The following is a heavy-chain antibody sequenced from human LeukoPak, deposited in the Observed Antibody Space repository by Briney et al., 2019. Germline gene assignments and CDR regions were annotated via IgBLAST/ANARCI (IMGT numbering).Heavy chain of an antibody. CDR1: GYTFTSYF. J-gene: IGHJ4*02. CDR3: ARDRTHYYESSGYYSRWEY. Sequence: GASVKVSCKASGYTFTSYFMHWVRQAPGQGLEWMGPINPRGGTTNFPQKFQGRVTMTRDTSTSTIYMELSSLRSEDTAIYYCARDRTHYYESSGYYSRWEYWGQGTLVTVSS. D-gene: IGHD3-22*01. CDR2: INPRGGTT. V-gene: IGHV1-46*01.